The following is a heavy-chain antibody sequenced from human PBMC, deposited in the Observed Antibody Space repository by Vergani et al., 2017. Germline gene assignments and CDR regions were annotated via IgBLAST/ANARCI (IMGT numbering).Heavy chain of an antibody. CDR2: TSYDGSNK. CDR3: ARGYMYNWN. V-gene: IGHV3-30*03. J-gene: IGHJ4*02. D-gene: IGHD1-20*01. CDR1: GFIFSTYG. Sequence: QVQLVESGGGVVQPGRSLRLSCAASGFIFSTYGIHWVRQAPGKGLEWVALTSYDGSNKFYADSVKGRFTISRDNSNNTVYLQMNSLRADDTAVYYCARGYMYNWNLGQGTLVTVSS.